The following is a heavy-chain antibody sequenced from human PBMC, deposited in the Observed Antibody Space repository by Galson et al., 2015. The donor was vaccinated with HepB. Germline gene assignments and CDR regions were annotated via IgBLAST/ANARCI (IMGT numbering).Heavy chain of an antibody. CDR1: GYSFSNYD. Sequence: SVKVSCKASGYSFSNYDINWFRQATGQGLEWLGWMDPNNGKTGYAEKIQGRVTVTRNNSITTAYMEVSGLRSEDTAVYFCARGRDGHRFFDYWGQGSLVTVSS. V-gene: IGHV1-8*02. CDR2: MDPNNGKT. CDR3: ARGRDGHRFFDY. D-gene: IGHD5-24*01. J-gene: IGHJ4*02.